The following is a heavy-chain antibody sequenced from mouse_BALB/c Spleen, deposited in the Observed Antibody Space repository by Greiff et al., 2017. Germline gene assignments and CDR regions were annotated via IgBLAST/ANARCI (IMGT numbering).Heavy chain of an antibody. D-gene: IGHD1-1*01. CDR2: ISYDGSN. CDR3: ARDYYGSGGY. Sequence: EVQRVESGPGLVKPSQSLSLTCSVTGYSITSGYYWNWIRQFPGNKLEWMGYISYDGSNNYNPSLKNRISITRDTSKNQFFLKLNSVTTEDTATYYCARDYYGSGGYWGQGTTLTVSS. J-gene: IGHJ2*01. V-gene: IGHV3-6*02. CDR1: GYSITSGYY.